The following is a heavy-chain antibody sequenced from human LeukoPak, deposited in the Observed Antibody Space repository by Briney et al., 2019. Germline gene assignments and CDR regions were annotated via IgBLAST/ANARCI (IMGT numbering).Heavy chain of an antibody. CDR3: ARATWIQLWLIDY. J-gene: IGHJ4*02. V-gene: IGHV3-74*01. CDR2: INSDGSST. CDR1: GFTFSSYW. D-gene: IGHD5-18*01. Sequence: GGSLRLSCAASGFTFSSYWMHWVRQAPGKGLVWVSRINSDGSSTSYADSVKGRFTISRDNAKNTLYLHMNSLRAEDTAVYYCARATWIQLWLIDYWGRGTLVTVSS.